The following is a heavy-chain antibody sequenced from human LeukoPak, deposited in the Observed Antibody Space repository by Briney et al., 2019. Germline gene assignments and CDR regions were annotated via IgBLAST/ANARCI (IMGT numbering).Heavy chain of an antibody. CDR2: INHSGST. J-gene: IGHJ4*02. CDR1: GGSISSYY. D-gene: IGHD6-19*01. Sequence: PSETLSLTCTVSGGSISSYYWSWIRQPPGKGLEWIGEINHSGSTNYNPSLKSRVTISVDTSKNQFSLKLSSVTAADTAVYYCARSLRYSSGWYYFDYWGQGTLVTVSS. V-gene: IGHV4-34*01. CDR3: ARSLRYSSGWYYFDY.